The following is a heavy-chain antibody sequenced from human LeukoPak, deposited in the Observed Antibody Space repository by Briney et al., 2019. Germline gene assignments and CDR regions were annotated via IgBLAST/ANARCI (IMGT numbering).Heavy chain of an antibody. D-gene: IGHD3-9*01. CDR2: TYYRSKWYN. J-gene: IGHJ4*02. CDR3: ARDVGTTGWHTYDF. Sequence: SQTLSLTCAISGDSFTSNNGAWNWIRQSPSRGLEWLGGTYYRSKWYNDYAASLMSRTTNSPDTSKNQFSLHVYSVTPEDTAVYYCARDVGTTGWHTYDFWGQETLVTVSS. CDR1: GDSFTSNNGA. V-gene: IGHV6-1*01.